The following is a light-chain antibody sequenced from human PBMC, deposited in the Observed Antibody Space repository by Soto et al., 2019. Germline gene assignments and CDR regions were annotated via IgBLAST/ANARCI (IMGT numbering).Light chain of an antibody. CDR3: QQYNIWPPRYT. V-gene: IGKV3-15*01. J-gene: IGKJ2*01. CDR2: DSS. CDR1: QSVSRA. Sequence: DIVLTQSPATLSVSPGESATLSCRASQSVSRALAWYQHVPGQAPRLLIYDSSTRATGVPARFSGSGSGTRFTLTISSLQSEDFAVYYCQQYNIWPPRYTFGQGTNLQI.